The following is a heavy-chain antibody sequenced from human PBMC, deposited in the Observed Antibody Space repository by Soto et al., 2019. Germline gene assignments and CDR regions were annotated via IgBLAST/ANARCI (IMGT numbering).Heavy chain of an antibody. CDR3: AKGSYSGVYSDFDY. V-gene: IGHV3-30*18. Sequence: RLSCAASGFTFSSYDMHWVRQAPGKGLEWVAIISYDGSNKYYADSVKGRFTLSRDNSKNTLYLQMNSLRAGDTAVYYCAKGSYSGVYSDFDYWGQGTLVTV. CDR2: ISYDGSNK. J-gene: IGHJ4*02. D-gene: IGHD1-26*01. CDR1: GFTFSSYD.